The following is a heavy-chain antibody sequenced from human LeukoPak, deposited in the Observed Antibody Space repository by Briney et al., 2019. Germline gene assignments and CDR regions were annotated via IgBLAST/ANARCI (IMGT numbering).Heavy chain of an antibody. Sequence: GSSVKVSCKASGGTFSSYTISWVRQAPGQGLEWMGRIIPILGIANYAQKFQGRVTITADKSTSTAYMELSSLRSEDTAVYYCAREAPSGSYCPNWGQGTLVTVSS. CDR2: IIPILGIA. CDR1: GGTFSSYT. D-gene: IGHD1-26*01. V-gene: IGHV1-69*04. CDR3: AREAPSGSYCPN. J-gene: IGHJ4*02.